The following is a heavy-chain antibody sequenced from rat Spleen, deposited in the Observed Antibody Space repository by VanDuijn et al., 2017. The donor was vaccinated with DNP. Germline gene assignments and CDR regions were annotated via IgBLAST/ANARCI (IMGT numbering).Heavy chain of an antibody. Sequence: EVQLVESGGGLVQPGRSLRLSCAASGFTFSAYYMAWVRQAPTKGLEWVAYIRFDGAISYYGDSVKGRFTISRDNAKSSLYLQMNSLRSEDMATYYCVRWYNSGYYFDYWGQGVMVTVSS. CDR2: IRFDGAIS. CDR3: VRWYNSGYYFDY. V-gene: IGHV5-22*01. CDR1: GFTFSAYY. D-gene: IGHD4-3*01. J-gene: IGHJ2*01.